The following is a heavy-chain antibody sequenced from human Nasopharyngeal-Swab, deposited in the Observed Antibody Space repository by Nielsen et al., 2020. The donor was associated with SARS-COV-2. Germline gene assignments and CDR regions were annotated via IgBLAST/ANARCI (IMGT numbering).Heavy chain of an antibody. V-gene: IGHV4-59*01. Sequence: SETLSLTCTVSGGSISSYYWSWIRQPPGKGLEWIGYIYYSGSTNYNPSLKSRVTISVDTSKNQFSLKPSSVTAADTAVYYCARGSDYDFWSGYLFDPWGQGTLVTVSS. CDR3: ARGSDYDFWSGYLFDP. CDR2: IYYSGST. J-gene: IGHJ5*02. CDR1: GGSISSYY. D-gene: IGHD3-3*01.